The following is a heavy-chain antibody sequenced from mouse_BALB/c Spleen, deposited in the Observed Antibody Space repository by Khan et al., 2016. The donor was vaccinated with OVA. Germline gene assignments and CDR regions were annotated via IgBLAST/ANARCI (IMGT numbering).Heavy chain of an antibody. Sequence: QIQFVQSGPELKKPGETVKISCKASGYTFTNYGMNWVKQAPGKGLKWMGWIYTYTGEPTYADDFKGRFAFSLESSASTAYLQINNLTNEDTATYFCARGSSRAMDYGGKGKSVTVTA. CDR3: ARGSSRAMDY. D-gene: IGHD1-1*01. CDR2: IYTYTGEP. V-gene: IGHV9-3-1*01. CDR1: GYTFTNYG. J-gene: IGHJ4*01.